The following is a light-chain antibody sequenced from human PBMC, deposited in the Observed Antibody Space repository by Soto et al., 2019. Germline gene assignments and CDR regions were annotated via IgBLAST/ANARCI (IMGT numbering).Light chain of an antibody. V-gene: IGLV2-23*01. CDR1: SSDVGSYNL. Sequence: QSALTQPASVSGSPGQSVTISCTGTSSDVGSYNLVSWYQKYPDKAPKLMIYEATKRPSGVSNRFSGSKSGNTASLTISGIQAEDEADYYCCSYAGSRTLVFGGGTKVTVL. CDR3: CSYAGSRTLV. J-gene: IGLJ2*01. CDR2: EAT.